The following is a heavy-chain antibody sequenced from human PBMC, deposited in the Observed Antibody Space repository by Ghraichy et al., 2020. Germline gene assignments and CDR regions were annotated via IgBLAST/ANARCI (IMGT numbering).Heavy chain of an antibody. D-gene: IGHD2-2*01. CDR3: SRRRASSSWFPNWFDP. V-gene: IGHV4-39*01. CDR2: FHFGGYT. J-gene: IGHJ5*02. CDR1: GDSVSTVAYY. Sequence: SETLSLTCTVSGDSVSTVAYYWAWIRQSPGRGLEWIGSFHFGGYTHYNPSLKSRITISVDTSKNQFYLNLTSVTATDAALYFCSRRRASSSWFPNWFDPWGQGTQVTVSS.